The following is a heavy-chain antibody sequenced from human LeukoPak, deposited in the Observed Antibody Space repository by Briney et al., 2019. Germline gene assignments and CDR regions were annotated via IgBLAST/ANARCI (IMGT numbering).Heavy chain of an antibody. CDR3: ARGREGGYSYGYGYYYYGMDV. CDR1: GGSISSYY. CDR2: IYYSGST. D-gene: IGHD5-18*01. J-gene: IGHJ6*02. Sequence: SETLSLTCTVSGGSISSYYWSWIRQPPGKGLEWIGYIYYSGSTNYNPSLKSRVTISVDTSKNQFSLKLSSVTAADTAVYYCARGREGGYSYGYGYYYYGMDVWGQGTTVTVSS. V-gene: IGHV4-59*12.